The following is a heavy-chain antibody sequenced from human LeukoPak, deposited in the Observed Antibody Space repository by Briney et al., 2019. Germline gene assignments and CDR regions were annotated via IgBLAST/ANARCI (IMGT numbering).Heavy chain of an antibody. CDR2: IYYSGST. CDR1: GGSISNSY. V-gene: IGHV4-59*01. Sequence: SETLSLTCTVSGGSISNSYWSWVRQPPGRGLEWIGYIYYSGSTKYNPSLKGRVTISVDTSKNQFSLKLTSVTAADTAVYYCARGRFATPPAGTGLGIWGQGTMVTVSS. CDR3: ARGRFATPPAGTGLGI. J-gene: IGHJ3*02. D-gene: IGHD6-13*01.